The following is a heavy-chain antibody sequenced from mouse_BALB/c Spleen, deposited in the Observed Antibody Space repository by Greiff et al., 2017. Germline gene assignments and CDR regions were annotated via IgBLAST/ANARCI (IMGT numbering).Heavy chain of an antibody. J-gene: IGHJ4*01. CDR1: GYTFTSYY. CDR2: INPSNGGT. CDR3: TRGGSYYGNYDAMDD. V-gene: IGHV1S81*02. D-gene: IGHD2-1*01. Sequence: QVQLQQPGAELVKPGASVKLSCKASGYTFTSYYMYWVKQRPGQGLEWIGGINPSNGGTNFNEKFKSKATLTVDKSSSTAYMQLSSLTSEDSAVYYCTRGGSYYGNYDAMDDWGEGTSVTVSS.